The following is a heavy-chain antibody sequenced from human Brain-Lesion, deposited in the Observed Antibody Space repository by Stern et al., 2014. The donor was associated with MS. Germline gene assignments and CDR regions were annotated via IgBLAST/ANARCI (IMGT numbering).Heavy chain of an antibody. V-gene: IGHV3-74*02. CDR3: ARGERWFDS. J-gene: IGHJ5*01. CDR1: GFTFSKYW. D-gene: IGHD3-10*01. Sequence: VPLVESGGGLVQPGGSLRLSCAASGFTFSKYWMHWVRQAPGKGLVWVSRVNNDGRSTSYADSVKGRFTMSRDNAKNTLYLQMNSLRVEDTAIYYCARGERWFDSWGQGTLVTVSS. CDR2: VNNDGRST.